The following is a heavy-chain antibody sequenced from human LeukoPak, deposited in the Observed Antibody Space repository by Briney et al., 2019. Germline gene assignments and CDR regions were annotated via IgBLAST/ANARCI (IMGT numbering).Heavy chain of an antibody. CDR2: ISSSGSTI. CDR3: AREAPQAYGMDV. CDR1: GFTFSSYE. Sequence: PRGSLRLSCAASGFTFSSYEMNWVRQAPGKGLEWVSYISSSGSTIYYADSVKGRFTISRDNAKNSLYLQMNSLRAEDTAVYYCAREAPQAYGMDVWGKGTTVTVSS. J-gene: IGHJ6*04. V-gene: IGHV3-48*03.